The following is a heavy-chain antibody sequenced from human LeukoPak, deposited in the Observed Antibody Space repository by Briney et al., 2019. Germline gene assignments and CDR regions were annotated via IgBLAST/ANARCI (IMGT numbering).Heavy chain of an antibody. Sequence: SETLSLACTVSSYSISSGYYWGWIRQPPGKGLEWIGSINHSGNTYYNPSLKSRVTISVDTSKNQFSLKVTSVTAADTAVYHCARSGVPYLDWLPMFDFWGQGTLVTISS. V-gene: IGHV4-38-2*02. J-gene: IGHJ4*02. CDR2: INHSGNT. D-gene: IGHD3-9*01. CDR3: ARSGVPYLDWLPMFDF. CDR1: SYSISSGYY.